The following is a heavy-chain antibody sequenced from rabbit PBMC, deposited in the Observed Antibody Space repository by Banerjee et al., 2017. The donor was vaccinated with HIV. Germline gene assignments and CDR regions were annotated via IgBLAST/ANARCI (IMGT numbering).Heavy chain of an antibody. CDR2: VDAGSTSRT. CDR3: AREDYAGYGFFNL. D-gene: IGHD7-1*01. J-gene: IGHJ4*01. CDR1: GADFSSNYY. V-gene: IGHV1S45*01. Sequence: QQQLVESGGGLVKPGGTLTLSCKGSGADFSSNYYMCWVRQAPGKGLEWIACVDAGSTSRTYYATWAKGRFILSKTSSTTVTLQMTSLTAADTATYFCAREDYAGYGFFNLWGPGTLVTVS.